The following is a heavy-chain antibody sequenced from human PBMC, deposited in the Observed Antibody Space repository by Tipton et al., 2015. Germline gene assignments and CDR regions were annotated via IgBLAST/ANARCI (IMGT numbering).Heavy chain of an antibody. Sequence: SLRLSCAASGFTFTDYYMSWIRQSPGKGLEWFSSISASGDTIYYADSVKGRFTISRDNAKNSLYLQMNSLRDEDTAVYYCARVELTGTTQPVDYWGQGTLVTVSS. V-gene: IGHV3-11*04. CDR2: ISASGDTI. CDR3: ARVELTGTTQPVDY. J-gene: IGHJ4*02. CDR1: GFTFTDYY. D-gene: IGHD1-20*01.